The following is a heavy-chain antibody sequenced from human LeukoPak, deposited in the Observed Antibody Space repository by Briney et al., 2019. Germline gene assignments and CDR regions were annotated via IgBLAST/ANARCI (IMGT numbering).Heavy chain of an antibody. D-gene: IGHD3-22*01. Sequence: VASVKVSCKASGYTFTSYYMHWVRQAPGQGLEWMGIIYPGGGSTSYAQKFQGRVTMTRDTSTSTVYMELSSLRSEDTAVYYCARDRRAYYYDSSGYYYAGYWGQGTLVTVSS. V-gene: IGHV1-46*03. CDR3: ARDRRAYYYDSSGYYYAGY. CDR2: IYPGGGST. CDR1: GYTFTSYY. J-gene: IGHJ4*02.